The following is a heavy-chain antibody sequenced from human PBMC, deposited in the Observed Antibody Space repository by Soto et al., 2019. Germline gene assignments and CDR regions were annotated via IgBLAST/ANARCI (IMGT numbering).Heavy chain of an antibody. CDR1: GDYISSHY. D-gene: IGHD6-13*01. Sequence: QVQLQESGPGLVKPSETLSLTCTVSGDYISSHYWSWIRQPPGKGLEWIGYVYHSGKTDSNPSLKSRVTISMDTSKNQISPSLTSVTAADAAVYYCARPTGIAPAIWYFDLWGRGTLVTVSS. J-gene: IGHJ2*01. V-gene: IGHV4-59*11. CDR3: ARPTGIAPAIWYFDL. CDR2: VYHSGKT.